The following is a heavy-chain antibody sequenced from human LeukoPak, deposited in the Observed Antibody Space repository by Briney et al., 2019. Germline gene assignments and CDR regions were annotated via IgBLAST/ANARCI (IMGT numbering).Heavy chain of an antibody. CDR1: GGSFSGYY. CDR3: ARGGTTVTTVGSPTHCWFDP. D-gene: IGHD4-17*01. CDR2: INHSGST. Sequence: SETLSLTCAVYGGSFSGYYWSWIRQPPGKGLEWIGEINHSGSTNYNPSLKSRVTISVDTSKNQFSLKLSSVTAADTAVYYCARGGTTVTTVGSPTHCWFDPWGQGTLVTVSS. J-gene: IGHJ5*02. V-gene: IGHV4-34*01.